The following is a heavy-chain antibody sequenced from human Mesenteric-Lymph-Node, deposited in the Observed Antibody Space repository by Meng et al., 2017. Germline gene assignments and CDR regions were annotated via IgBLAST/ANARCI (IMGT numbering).Heavy chain of an antibody. CDR1: GYSISSGYY. V-gene: IGHV4-38-2*01. D-gene: IGHD6-13*01. Sequence: GSLRLSCAVSGYSISSGYYWGWIRQPPGKGLEWIGSIYHSGSTYYNPSLKSRVTISVDTSKNQFSLKLSSVTAADTAVYYCARAPRVFLAAAGTDFDYWGQGTLVTVSS. J-gene: IGHJ4*02. CDR3: ARAPRVFLAAAGTDFDY. CDR2: IYHSGST.